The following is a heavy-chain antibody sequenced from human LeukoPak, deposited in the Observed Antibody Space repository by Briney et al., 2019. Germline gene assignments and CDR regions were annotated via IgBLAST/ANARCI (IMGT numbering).Heavy chain of an antibody. CDR2: IWYDGSDK. Sequence: PGRSLRLSCAASGFTFSSHGMHWVRQAPGKGLEWVAVIWYDGSDKYYADSVKGRFTISRDNSKNTLYLRMNSLRAEDTAVYYCARDDSVYRIAAAGTNYWGQGTLVTVSS. CDR3: ARDDSVYRIAAAGTNY. V-gene: IGHV3-33*01. D-gene: IGHD6-13*01. J-gene: IGHJ4*02. CDR1: GFTFSSHG.